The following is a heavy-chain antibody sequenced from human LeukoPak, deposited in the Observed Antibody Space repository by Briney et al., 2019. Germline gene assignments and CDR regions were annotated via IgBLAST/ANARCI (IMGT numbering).Heavy chain of an antibody. J-gene: IGHJ5*02. Sequence: SETLSLTCAVYGGSFSGYYWSWIRQPPGKGLEWIGEINHSGSTNYNPSLKSRVTISVDTSKNQFSLKLSSVTAADMAVYYCARGLRYSSSWYVLKNNWFDPWGQGTLVTVSS. CDR2: INHSGST. CDR3: ARGLRYSSSWYVLKNNWFDP. V-gene: IGHV4-34*01. D-gene: IGHD6-13*01. CDR1: GGSFSGYY.